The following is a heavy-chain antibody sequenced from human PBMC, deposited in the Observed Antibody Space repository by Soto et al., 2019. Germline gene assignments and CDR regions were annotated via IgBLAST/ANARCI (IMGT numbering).Heavy chain of an antibody. D-gene: IGHD1-26*01. CDR2: TYPFDSDT. V-gene: IGHV5-51*01. CDR1: GYTFTYYW. Sequence: PGESLKISFEGSGYTFTYYWIGWVRQMPGKGLEWMGVTYPFDSDTRYSPSFQGRVTISAVQSTNTAYLESCRLQASDTAIYYCGRHTGGATTGIDFWGQGTLVTVSS. CDR3: GRHTGGATTGIDF. J-gene: IGHJ4*01.